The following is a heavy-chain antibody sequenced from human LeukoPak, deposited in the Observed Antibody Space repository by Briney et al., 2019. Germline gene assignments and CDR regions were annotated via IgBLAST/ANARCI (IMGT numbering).Heavy chain of an antibody. V-gene: IGHV3-7*01. CDR3: ASEWQGGIAAAGTRIEGDY. CDR2: IKQDGSEK. J-gene: IGHJ4*02. D-gene: IGHD6-13*01. CDR1: GFSVSGYW. Sequence: GGSLRLSCAVSGFSVSGYWMTWVRQAPGKGLEWVANIKQDGSEKNYVDSVKGRFTISRDNAENSLFLQMNSLRVEDTAVYYCASEWQGGIAAAGTRIEGDYWGQGTLVAVSS.